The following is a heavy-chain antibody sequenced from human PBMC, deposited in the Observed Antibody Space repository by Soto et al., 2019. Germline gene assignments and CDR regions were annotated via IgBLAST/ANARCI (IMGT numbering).Heavy chain of an antibody. CDR2: VYHTGST. D-gene: IGHD5-12*01. Sequence: SETLSLTCDVSGYAITSGFYWDWLRLAPGKGLEWIGCVYHTGSTYYNPSLKSRLAISVDTSNKQFSLKMTSVTATDTAVYYCARHKVAPGGPFQXWGQGIPVTVSX. CDR1: GYAITSGFY. CDR3: ARHKVAPGGPFQX. J-gene: IGHJ4*02. V-gene: IGHV4-38-2*01.